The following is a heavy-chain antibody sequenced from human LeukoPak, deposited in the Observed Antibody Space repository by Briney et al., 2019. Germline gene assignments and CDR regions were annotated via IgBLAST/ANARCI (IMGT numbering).Heavy chain of an antibody. CDR1: GFTFSSYG. V-gene: IGHV3-33*08. J-gene: IGHJ3*02. CDR2: IWYDGSNK. Sequence: GGSLRLSCAASGFTFSSYGMHWVRQAPGKGLEWVAVIWYDGSNKYYADSVKGRFTISRDNSKNTLYLQMNSLRAEDTAVYYCAREVQLWLEGAFDIWGQGTMVTVSS. D-gene: IGHD5-18*01. CDR3: AREVQLWLEGAFDI.